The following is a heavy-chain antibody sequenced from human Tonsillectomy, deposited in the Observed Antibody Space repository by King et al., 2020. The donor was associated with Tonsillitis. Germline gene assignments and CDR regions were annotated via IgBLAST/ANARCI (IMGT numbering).Heavy chain of an antibody. J-gene: IGHJ4*02. D-gene: IGHD3-3*01. CDR2: ISFDGTKK. V-gene: IGHV3-30*01. CDR1: GFTFSTFA. Sequence: VHLVESGGGVGQPGRSLRLSCAASGFTFSTFAMHWVRQSPGTGLEWVAVISFDGTKKYYADSVKGRFTISRDNSNNTLYLQMNSLTPEDTAVFYCAREYYGFWSGYYLDYWGQGILVTVSS. CDR3: AREYYGFWSGYYLDY.